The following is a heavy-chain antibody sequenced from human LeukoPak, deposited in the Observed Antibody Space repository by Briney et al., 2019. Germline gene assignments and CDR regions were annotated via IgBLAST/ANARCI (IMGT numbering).Heavy chain of an antibody. Sequence: SETLSLTCTVSDGSISSYYWSWIRQPAGKGLEWIGRIYTSGSTNYNPSLKRRVTMSVDTSKNQFSLKLSSVTAADTAVYYCACSSSGWCCNYWGQGTLVTVSS. V-gene: IGHV4-4*07. J-gene: IGHJ4*02. CDR2: IYTSGST. CDR3: ACSSSGWCCNY. D-gene: IGHD6-19*01. CDR1: DGSISSYY.